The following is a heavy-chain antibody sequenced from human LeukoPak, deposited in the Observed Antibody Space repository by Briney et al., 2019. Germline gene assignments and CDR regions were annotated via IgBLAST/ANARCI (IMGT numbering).Heavy chain of an antibody. Sequence: PGGSLRLSCAASGFTFSRYAMSWVRQAPGKGLEWVSAISGSGGSTYYADSVKGRFTISRDNSKNTLYLQMNSLRAEDTAVYYCAKSWFGELLTVYFDYWGQGTLVTVSS. D-gene: IGHD3-10*01. CDR1: GFTFSRYA. J-gene: IGHJ4*02. CDR2: ISGSGGST. CDR3: AKSWFGELLTVYFDY. V-gene: IGHV3-23*01.